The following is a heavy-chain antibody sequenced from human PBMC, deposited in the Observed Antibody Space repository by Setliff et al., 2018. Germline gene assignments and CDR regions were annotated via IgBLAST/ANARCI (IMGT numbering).Heavy chain of an antibody. Sequence: SETLSLTCTVSGGSISSSSYYWGWIRQPPGKGLEWIGSISYSGSTYYNPSLKSRVTISVDTSKNQFSLKLSSVTAADTAVYYCARDLYSSSWVDYWGQGTLVTVSS. J-gene: IGHJ4*02. CDR2: ISYSGST. CDR1: GGSISSSSYY. V-gene: IGHV4-39*07. CDR3: ARDLYSSSWVDY. D-gene: IGHD6-13*01.